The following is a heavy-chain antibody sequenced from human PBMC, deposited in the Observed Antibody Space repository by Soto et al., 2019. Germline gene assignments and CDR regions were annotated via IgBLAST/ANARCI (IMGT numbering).Heavy chain of an antibody. J-gene: IGHJ4*02. D-gene: IGHD3-22*01. V-gene: IGHV1-2*02. Sequence: WASVKVSCKTSGYIFTDHLIHWVRQSPGQGLQWVGWVHPDSGGTNVAQAFQDRVTMTADTSITTAYMDLARLRPDDTAIFYCARGAQGYFPVSGIYFYFDHWGQGTPVTVS. CDR3: ARGAQGYFPVSGIYFYFDH. CDR1: GYIFTDHL. CDR2: VHPDSGGT.